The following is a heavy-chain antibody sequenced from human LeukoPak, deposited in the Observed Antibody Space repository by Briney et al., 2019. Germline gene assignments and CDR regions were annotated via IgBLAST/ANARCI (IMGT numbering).Heavy chain of an antibody. D-gene: IGHD2-2*01. CDR3: AKDLRIVVVPAANGPTGY. J-gene: IGHJ4*02. CDR2: ISYDGSNK. CDR1: GFTFSSYA. Sequence: QPGRTLRLSCAASGFTFSSYAMHWVRQAPGKGLEWVAVISYDGSNKYYADSVKGRFTISRDNSKNTLYLQMNSLRAEDTAVYYCAKDLRIVVVPAANGPTGYWGQGTLVTVSS. V-gene: IGHV3-30-3*01.